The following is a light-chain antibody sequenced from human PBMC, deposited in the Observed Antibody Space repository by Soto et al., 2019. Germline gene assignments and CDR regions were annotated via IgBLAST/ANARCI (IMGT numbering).Light chain of an antibody. Sequence: QSGVTQPASVFGAPGQWIPISVPGTKSVVGKYDFVSWYQHYPDKAPKFIIYEVNKRPTGVSHRFSGSKSGSTASLTISGLQAEDEAHYYCCSYTSSETVVFGGGTKVTVL. CDR1: KSVVGKYDF. CDR3: CSYTSSETVV. J-gene: IGLJ3*02. V-gene: IGLV2-23*02. CDR2: EVN.